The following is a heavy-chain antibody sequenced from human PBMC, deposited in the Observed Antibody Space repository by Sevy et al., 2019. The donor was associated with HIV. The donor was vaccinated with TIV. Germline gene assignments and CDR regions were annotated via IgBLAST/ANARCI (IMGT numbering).Heavy chain of an antibody. V-gene: IGHV3-21*01. CDR2: ISSSSSYI. Sequence: GGSLRLSCAASGFTFSSYSMNWVRHAPGKGMEWVSSISSSSSYIYYADSVKGRLTISRDNAKNSLYLQMNSLRAEDTAVYYCARDWYIPYGMDVWGQGTTVTVSS. J-gene: IGHJ6*02. CDR1: GFTFSSYS. CDR3: ARDWYIPYGMDV. D-gene: IGHD1-20*01.